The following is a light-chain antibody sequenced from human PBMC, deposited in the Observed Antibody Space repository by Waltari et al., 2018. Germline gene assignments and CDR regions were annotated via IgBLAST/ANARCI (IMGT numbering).Light chain of an antibody. V-gene: IGLV1-44*01. Sequence: QSVLTQPPSTSGAPGQRVTISCSGSSSNSGDNVVTWSPQLPGTAPKLVVYRNDLRPSGVPDRFSGSKSGTSASLAVSGLQSEDEGDYYCASWDDSPSGRWVFGGGTKLTVL. CDR2: RND. CDR3: ASWDDSPSGRWV. J-gene: IGLJ3*02. CDR1: SSNSGDNV.